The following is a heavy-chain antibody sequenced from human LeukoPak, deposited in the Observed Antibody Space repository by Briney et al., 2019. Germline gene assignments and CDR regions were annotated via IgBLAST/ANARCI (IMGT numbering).Heavy chain of an antibody. CDR1: GFTFSSYG. CDR3: ARRSGWYGGFDP. V-gene: IGHV3-30*03. Sequence: PGRSLRLSCAASGFTFSSYGMHWVRQAPGKGLEWVAVISYDGSNKYYADSVKGRFTISRDNSKNTLYLQMNSLRAEDTAVYYCARRSGWYGGFDPWGQGTLVTVSS. J-gene: IGHJ5*02. D-gene: IGHD6-19*01. CDR2: ISYDGSNK.